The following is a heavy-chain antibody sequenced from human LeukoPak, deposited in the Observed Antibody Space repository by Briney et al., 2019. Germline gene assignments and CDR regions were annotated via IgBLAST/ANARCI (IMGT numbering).Heavy chain of an antibody. V-gene: IGHV4-59*01. Sequence: PSETLSLTCTVSGGSISSYYWSWLRQPPGKGLEWIGYTHKTGSTSYNPSLKSRVTILVDTSTNQFSLRLRSVTSADTAVYYCARSLMYYDIFSGYSPQNFDYWGQGTLVTVSS. CDR3: ARSLMYYDIFSGYSPQNFDY. J-gene: IGHJ4*02. CDR2: THKTGST. D-gene: IGHD3-9*01. CDR1: GGSISSYY.